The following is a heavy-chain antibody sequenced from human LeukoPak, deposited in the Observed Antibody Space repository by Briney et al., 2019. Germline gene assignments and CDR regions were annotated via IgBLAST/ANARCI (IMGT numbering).Heavy chain of an antibody. CDR1: GYTFTSYG. CDR2: IIPILGIA. CDR3: ARDSRNCGGDCYYDY. V-gene: IGHV1-69*04. D-gene: IGHD2-21*02. Sequence: SVKVSCKASGYTFTSYGISWVRQAPGQGLEWMGRIIPILGIANYAQKFQGRVTITADKSTSTAYMELSSLRSEDTAVYYCARDSRNCGGDCYYDYWGQGALVTVSS. J-gene: IGHJ4*02.